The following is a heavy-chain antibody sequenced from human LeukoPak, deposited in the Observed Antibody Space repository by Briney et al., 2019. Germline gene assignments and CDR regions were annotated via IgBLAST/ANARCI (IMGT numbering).Heavy chain of an antibody. CDR1: GFTFSNYW. J-gene: IGHJ4*02. D-gene: IGHD6-19*01. CDR3: VRDGSGYDY. Sequence: GGSLRLSCAASGFTFSNYWMSWVRQAPGKGLEWVANTNQGGSEKYYLNSVKGRFTISRDNAKNSLYLQMNSLRTDDTAIYYCVRDGSGYDYWGQGTLVTVSS. V-gene: IGHV3-7*05. CDR2: TNQGGSEK.